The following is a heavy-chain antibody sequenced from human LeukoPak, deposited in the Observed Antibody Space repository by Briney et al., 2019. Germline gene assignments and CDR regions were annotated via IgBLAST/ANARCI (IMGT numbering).Heavy chain of an antibody. CDR1: GGSFSGYY. D-gene: IGHD3-3*01. CDR2: INHSGST. V-gene: IGHV4-34*01. CDR3: ARGNYDFWSGNYDY. J-gene: IGHJ4*02. Sequence: SETLSLTCAVYGGSFSGYYWSWLRQPPGKGLEWIGEINHSGSTNYNPSLTSRVTISVDTSRNQFSLKLSSVTAADTAVYYCARGNYDFWSGNYDYWGQGTLVTVSS.